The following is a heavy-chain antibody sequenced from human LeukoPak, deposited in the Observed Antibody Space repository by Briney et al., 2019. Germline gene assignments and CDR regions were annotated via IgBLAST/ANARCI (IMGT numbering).Heavy chain of an antibody. Sequence: GGSLRLSCTASGFTFGDYAMSWVRQAPGKGLEWVGFIRSKAYGGTTEYAASVKGRFTISRDDSKSIAYLQMNGLKTEDTAVYYCLPTYYDFWSGYSFDYWGQGTLVTVSS. CDR3: LPTYYDFWSGYSFDY. V-gene: IGHV3-49*04. CDR1: GFTFGDYA. D-gene: IGHD3-3*01. J-gene: IGHJ4*02. CDR2: IRSKAYGGTT.